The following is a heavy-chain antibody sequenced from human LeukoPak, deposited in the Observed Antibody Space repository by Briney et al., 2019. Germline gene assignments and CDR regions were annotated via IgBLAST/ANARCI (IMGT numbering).Heavy chain of an antibody. CDR3: ARGRVASGSFNFYHMDV. V-gene: IGHV4-4*07. J-gene: IGHJ6*03. CDR1: GDYVSGNY. Sequence: KSSETLSLTCTVSGDYVSGNYWNWIRQPAGKGLEWIGRFYFNGHTNYNPALESRVTMSIDSSKSQFSLKLASVTAADTAVYYCARGRVASGSFNFYHMDVWGRGTTVTVSS. D-gene: IGHD1-26*01. CDR2: FYFNGHT.